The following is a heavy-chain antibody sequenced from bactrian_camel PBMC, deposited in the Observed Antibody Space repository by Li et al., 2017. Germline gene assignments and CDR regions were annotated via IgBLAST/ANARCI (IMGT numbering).Heavy chain of an antibody. Sequence: QVQLVESGGGLVQPGGSLRLSCAASGFTFSSYYMSWVRQAPGKGLEWVSSIYTGSGSTYYGDSVKGRFTCSRDNAKNTLYLQMNSLKTEDTAVYYCATAIWGQGTQVTVS. J-gene: IGHJ4*01. V-gene: IGHV3-2*01. CDR1: GFTFSSYY. CDR3: ATAI. CDR2: IYTGSGST.